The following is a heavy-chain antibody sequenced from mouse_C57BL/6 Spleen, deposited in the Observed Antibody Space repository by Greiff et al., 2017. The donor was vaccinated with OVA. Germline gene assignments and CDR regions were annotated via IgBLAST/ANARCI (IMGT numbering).Heavy chain of an antibody. CDR1: GYSITSGYY. Sequence: VQLKESGPGLVKPSQSLSLTCSVPGYSITSGYYWNWIRQFPGNKLEWMGYISYDGSNNYKPSLKNRISITRDTSKNQFFLKLNSLTTEDTATYYCARGNYYGSSLYWYFDVWGTGTTVTVSS. CDR2: ISYDGSN. J-gene: IGHJ1*03. V-gene: IGHV3-6*01. CDR3: ARGNYYGSSLYWYFDV. D-gene: IGHD1-1*01.